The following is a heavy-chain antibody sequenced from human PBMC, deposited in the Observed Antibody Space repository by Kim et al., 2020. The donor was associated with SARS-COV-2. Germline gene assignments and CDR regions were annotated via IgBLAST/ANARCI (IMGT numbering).Heavy chain of an antibody. J-gene: IGHJ5*02. V-gene: IGHV3-74*01. D-gene: IGHD3-16*01. CDR3: ASLSPSDYSS. Sequence: GGSLRLSCAASGFTFSSYWMHWVRQAPGKGLAWVSRINSDGSTTTYADSVKGRFTISRDNAKKTLFLQMNSLRAEDTAVYYCASLSPSDYSSWGQGTLVTVSS. CDR2: INSDGSTT. CDR1: GFTFSSYW.